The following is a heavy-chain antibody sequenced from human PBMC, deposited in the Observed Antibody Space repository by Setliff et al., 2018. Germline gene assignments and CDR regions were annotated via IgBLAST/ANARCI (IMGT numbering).Heavy chain of an antibody. Sequence: KPSETLSLTCSVSGGSISSGGFYWSWIRQSAGRGLEWIGHFHTGGATDYNPSLKSRVTISVDTSKNQFSLKLSSVTAADTAVYYCARMSGFLYIDVWGKGTTVTVSS. V-gene: IGHV4-61*09. CDR1: GGSISSGGFY. CDR3: ARMSGFLYIDV. J-gene: IGHJ6*03. D-gene: IGHD3-3*01. CDR2: FHTGGAT.